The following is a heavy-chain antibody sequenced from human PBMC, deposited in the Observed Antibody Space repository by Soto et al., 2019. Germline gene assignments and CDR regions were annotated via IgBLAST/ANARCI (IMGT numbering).Heavy chain of an antibody. CDR1: GYKFTTYF. Sequence: GASAKVSCKASGYKFTTYFIHCVRQAPGQGLEWMGMIHPSGDTGYAQKFRGRVTMTIDTSTTTAYMELRNLTSEDTAVYFSVRGYCTTSPCSGGFQFWGQGTLVTVSS. CDR2: IHPSGDT. J-gene: IGHJ1*01. V-gene: IGHV1-46*01. D-gene: IGHD2-15*01. CDR3: VRGYCTTSPCSGGFQF.